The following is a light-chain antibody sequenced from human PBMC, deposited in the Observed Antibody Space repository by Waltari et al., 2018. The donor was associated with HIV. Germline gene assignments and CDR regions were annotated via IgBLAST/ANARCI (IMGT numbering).Light chain of an antibody. Sequence: DIVITKSPHPLAVSLGERATINCKSSQSVLSRSNNKNYLAWYQQKPGQTPKLLIYWASTRESGVPDRFSGSGSGTDFTLTISSLQAEDVAVYFCQQYYSSPWTFGLGTKVEIK. CDR2: WAS. CDR3: QQYYSSPWT. CDR1: QSVLSRSNNKNY. V-gene: IGKV4-1*01. J-gene: IGKJ1*01.